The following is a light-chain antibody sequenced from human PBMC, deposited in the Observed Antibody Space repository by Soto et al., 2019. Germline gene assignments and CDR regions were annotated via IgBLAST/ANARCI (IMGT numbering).Light chain of an antibody. Sequence: DSQMTQYPSTLSASIGDRVTITCRAGQSISSWLAWYQQKPGKAPKLLISKASTLQSGVPPRFSGSGSGTEFALTISSLQPDDFATYYCQQYESYPMTFGAGTKVETK. J-gene: IGKJ4*01. CDR1: QSISSW. CDR3: QQYESYPMT. CDR2: KAS. V-gene: IGKV1-5*03.